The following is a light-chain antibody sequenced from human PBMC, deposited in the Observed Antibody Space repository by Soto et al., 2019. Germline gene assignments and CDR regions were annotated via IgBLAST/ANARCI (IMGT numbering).Light chain of an antibody. J-gene: IGKJ4*01. V-gene: IGKV3-20*01. CDR2: GAS. CDR3: QQYGSSPKT. Sequence: EIVLTQSPGTLSLSPGERATLSCRASQSVSSSYLAWYQQKPGQAPRLLIYGASSRATGIPDRFSGWGSGTDFTLTISRLEPEDFAVYYCQQYGSSPKTFGGGTKVDIK. CDR1: QSVSSSY.